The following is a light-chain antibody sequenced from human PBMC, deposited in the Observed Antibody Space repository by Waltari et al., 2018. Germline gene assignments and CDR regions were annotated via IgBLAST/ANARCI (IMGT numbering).Light chain of an antibody. V-gene: IGLV3-1*01. Sequence: SYELTQPPSVSVSPGQTASITCSGDKLGDKYACWYQQKPGQSPGLVIYQDSKRPSVSPERFSGSNAGNTATLTISGTQAMDEADYYCQAWDSSTLVVFGGGTKLTVL. CDR3: QAWDSSTLVV. J-gene: IGLJ2*01. CDR2: QDS. CDR1: KLGDKY.